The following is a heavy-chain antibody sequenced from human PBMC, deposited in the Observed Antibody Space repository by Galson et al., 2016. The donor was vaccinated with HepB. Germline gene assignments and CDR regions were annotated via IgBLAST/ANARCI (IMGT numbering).Heavy chain of an antibody. V-gene: IGHV4-34*01. CDR1: GGSFSGYY. Sequence: SETLSLTCAVYGGSFSGYYWSWIRQPPGKGLEWIGEINHSGSTNYNPSLKSRVTISVDTSKNQFSLKLTSVTTADTAVYFCAATIDCSGGSCYSTPNYFESWGRGTLVTVSS. CDR2: INHSGST. D-gene: IGHD2-15*01. CDR3: AATIDCSGGSCYSTPNYFES. J-gene: IGHJ4*02.